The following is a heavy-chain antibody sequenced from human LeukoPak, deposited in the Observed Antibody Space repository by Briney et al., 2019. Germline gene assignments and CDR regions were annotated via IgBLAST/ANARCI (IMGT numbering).Heavy chain of an antibody. CDR2: ISASGST. V-gene: IGHV4-4*07. Sequence: SETLSLTCTVSGGSISNYWSWIRQPAGKGLEWIGRISASGSTNYAPSLRSRVTMSVDTSKNQFSLKLSSVTAADTAVYYCARFSGSWEYNWFDPWGQGTLVTVSS. J-gene: IGHJ5*02. CDR3: ARFSGSWEYNWFDP. CDR1: GGSISNY. D-gene: IGHD1-26*01.